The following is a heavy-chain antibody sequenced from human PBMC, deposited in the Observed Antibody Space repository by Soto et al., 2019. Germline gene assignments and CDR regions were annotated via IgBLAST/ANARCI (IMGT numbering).Heavy chain of an antibody. J-gene: IGHJ4*02. V-gene: IGHV4-59*01. Sequence: SETLSLTCTVSGGSIIGGYWSWIRQPPGKGLEWIGYISHSGNTNYNPSVKSRVTLSVDTPKNQFSLRLSSVTTADTAVYYCAGLRGYAGSTIDYWGQGTLVTVSS. D-gene: IGHD2-15*01. CDR1: GGSIIGGY. CDR2: ISHSGNT. CDR3: AGLRGYAGSTIDY.